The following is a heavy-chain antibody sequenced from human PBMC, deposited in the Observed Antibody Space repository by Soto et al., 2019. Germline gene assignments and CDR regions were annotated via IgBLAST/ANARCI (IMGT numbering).Heavy chain of an antibody. CDR2: ISDDGSNK. CDR3: AKDGYRYGYPYYYCGMDV. CDR1: GFTFSNYG. Sequence: QVQLVESGGGVVQPGRSLRLSCAASGFTFSNYGMHWVRQAPGKGLEWVAVISDDGSNKYYEDSVKGRFTISRDNSKNTLYLQMNSLRAEDTAVYYCAKDGYRYGYPYYYCGMDVWGQGTTVTVSS. J-gene: IGHJ6*02. V-gene: IGHV3-30*18. D-gene: IGHD5-18*01.